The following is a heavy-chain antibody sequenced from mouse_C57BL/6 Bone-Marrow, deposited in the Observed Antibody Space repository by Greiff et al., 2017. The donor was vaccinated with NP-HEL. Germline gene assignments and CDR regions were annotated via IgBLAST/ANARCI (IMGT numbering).Heavy chain of an antibody. D-gene: IGHD1-1*01. Sequence: VKLVESGAELVRPGASVTLSCKASGYTFTDYEMHWVKQTPVHGLEWIGAIDPETGGTAYNQKFKGKAILTADKSSSTAYMELRSLTSEDSAVYYCKDYGSSPGYWGQGTTLTVSS. V-gene: IGHV1-15*01. CDR1: GYTFTDYE. J-gene: IGHJ2*01. CDR2: IDPETGGT. CDR3: KDYGSSPGY.